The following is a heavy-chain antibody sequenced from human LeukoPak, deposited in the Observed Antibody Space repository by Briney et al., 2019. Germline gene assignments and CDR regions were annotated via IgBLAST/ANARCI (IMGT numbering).Heavy chain of an antibody. CDR3: ARGYSYGYGYYYYYMDV. CDR1: GYTFTSYG. V-gene: IGHV1-18*01. D-gene: IGHD5-18*01. CDR2: ISAYNGNT. J-gene: IGHJ6*03. Sequence: ASVKVSCKASGYTFTSYGISWVRQAPGQGLEWMGWISAYNGNTNYAQKLQGRVTMTRNTSISTAYMELSSLRSEDTAVYYCARGYSYGYGYYYYYMDVWGKGTTVTISS.